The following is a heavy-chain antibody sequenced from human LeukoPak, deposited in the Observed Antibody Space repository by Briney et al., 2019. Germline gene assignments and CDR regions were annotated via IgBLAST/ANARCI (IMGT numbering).Heavy chain of an antibody. V-gene: IGHV4-59*01. J-gene: IGHJ3*02. CDR2: IYYSGST. CDR3: ARYIVSYPHDAFDI. D-gene: IGHD1-26*01. CDR1: GGSISSYY. Sequence: SETLSLTCTVSGGSISSYYWSWIRQPPGKGLEWIGYIYYSGSTNYNPSLKSRVTISVDTSKKQFSLKLSSVTAADTAFYYCARYIVSYPHDAFDIWGQGTMVTVSS.